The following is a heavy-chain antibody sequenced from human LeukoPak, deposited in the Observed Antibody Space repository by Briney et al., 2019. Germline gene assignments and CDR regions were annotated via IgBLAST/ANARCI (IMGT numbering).Heavy chain of an antibody. CDR3: APFSAVAHYYFDY. D-gene: IGHD2-2*01. V-gene: IGHV3-21*01. CDR1: GFTFSSHS. J-gene: IGHJ4*02. Sequence: GGSLRLSCAASGFTFSSHSLMWVRQAPGKGLEWVSSISPDSGYIYYADSVKGRFTISRDNAENSLFLQMNSLGAEDTAVYYCAPFSAVAHYYFDYWGQGTLVTVSS. CDR2: ISPDSGYI.